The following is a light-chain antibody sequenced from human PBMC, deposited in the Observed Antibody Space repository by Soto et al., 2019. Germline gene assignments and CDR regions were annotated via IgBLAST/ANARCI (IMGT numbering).Light chain of an antibody. J-gene: IGKJ1*01. CDR1: QSLVHGDGNTY. CDR3: LQATQFPWT. V-gene: IGKV2-24*01. CDR2: RIS. Sequence: DIVMTQTPLSSPVTLGQPASISCRSSQSLVHGDGNTYLYWFQQRPGQPPRLLISRISNRFSGVPDRFSGSGAGTDFTLEISRVEAEDVGVYYCLQATQFPWTFGQGTKVEIK.